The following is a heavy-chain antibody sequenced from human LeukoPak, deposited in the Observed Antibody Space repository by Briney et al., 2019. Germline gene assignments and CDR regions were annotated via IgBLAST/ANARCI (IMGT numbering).Heavy chain of an antibody. J-gene: IGHJ4*02. D-gene: IGHD1-26*01. Sequence: SETLSLTCTVSGDSISSYYWNWIRQPPGKGLEWIGYIYYSGSTNYNPSLKSRVTISLDTSKNQFSLKLSSVTAADTAVYYCARGEAGTTTDFDYWGQGTLVTVSS. V-gene: IGHV4-59*01. CDR2: IYYSGST. CDR1: GDSISSYY. CDR3: ARGEAGTTTDFDY.